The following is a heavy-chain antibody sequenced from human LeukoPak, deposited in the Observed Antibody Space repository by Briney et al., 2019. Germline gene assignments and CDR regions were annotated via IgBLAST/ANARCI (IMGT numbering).Heavy chain of an antibody. Sequence: PSQTLSLTCTVSGGSISSGGYYWSWIRQPPGKGLEWIGYIYHSGSTYYNPSLKSRVTISVDRSKNQFSLKLSSVTAADTAVYYCARYGELRGFDYWGQGTLVTVSS. V-gene: IGHV4-30-2*01. CDR2: IYHSGST. CDR1: GGSISSGGYY. J-gene: IGHJ4*02. D-gene: IGHD1-7*01. CDR3: ARYGELRGFDY.